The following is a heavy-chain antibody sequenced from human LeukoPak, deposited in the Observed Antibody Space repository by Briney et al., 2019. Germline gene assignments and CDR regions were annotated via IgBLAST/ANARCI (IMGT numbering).Heavy chain of an antibody. Sequence: SETLSLTCAVYGGSFSGYYWSWIRQPPGKGLEWIGEINHSGSINYNPSLKSRVTISVDTSKNQFSLKLSSVTAADTAVYYCARAGDYVLSHLDYWGQGTLVTVSS. CDR3: ARAGDYVLSHLDY. D-gene: IGHD4-17*01. V-gene: IGHV4-34*01. CDR1: GGSFSGYY. CDR2: INHSGSI. J-gene: IGHJ4*02.